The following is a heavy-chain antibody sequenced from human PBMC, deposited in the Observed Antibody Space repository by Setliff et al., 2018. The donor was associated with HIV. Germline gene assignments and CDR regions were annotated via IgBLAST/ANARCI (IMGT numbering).Heavy chain of an antibody. J-gene: IGHJ6*03. CDR1: GGSISSGGYY. Sequence: SETLSLTCPVSGGSISSGGYYWSWIRQHPGKGLEWIGYIYYSGGTYYNPSLKSRVTISVDTSKNQFSLKLSSVTAADTAVYYCARVPTNPDFYYYYMDVWGKGTTVTVSS. CDR3: ARVPTNPDFYYYYMDV. CDR2: IYYSGGT. V-gene: IGHV4-31*03.